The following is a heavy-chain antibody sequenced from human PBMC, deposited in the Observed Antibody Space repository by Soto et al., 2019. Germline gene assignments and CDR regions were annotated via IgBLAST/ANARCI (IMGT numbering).Heavy chain of an antibody. V-gene: IGHV1-69*02. J-gene: IGHJ4*02. Sequence: QLQLVQSGAEVKKPGSSVKVSCKASGGTFTSYTISWVRQAPGQGLEWMGRIIPIIDFANYTQKFQGRVTLTEDKSTSTAYMELSSLRSEDTAVYYCARAYGSGSYPTDYWGQGTLVTVSS. D-gene: IGHD3-10*01. CDR1: GGTFTSYT. CDR2: IIPIIDFA. CDR3: ARAYGSGSYPTDY.